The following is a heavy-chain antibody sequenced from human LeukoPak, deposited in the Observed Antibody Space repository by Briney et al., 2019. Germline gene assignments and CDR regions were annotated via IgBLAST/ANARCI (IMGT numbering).Heavy chain of an antibody. V-gene: IGHV4-39*07. CDR3: ARGTQADYGDLYYFDY. CDR1: GGSITSISHH. CDR2: TYYSTST. Sequence: PSETLSLTCTVSGGSITSISHHWGWIRQPPGKGLEWIGSTYYSTSTNYNPSLKSRVTISVDTSKNQFSLKLSSVTAADTAVYYCARGTQADYGDLYYFDYWGQGTLVTVSS. D-gene: IGHD4-17*01. J-gene: IGHJ4*02.